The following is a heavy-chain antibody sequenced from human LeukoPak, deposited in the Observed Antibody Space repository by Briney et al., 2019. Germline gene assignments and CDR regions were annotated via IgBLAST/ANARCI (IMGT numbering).Heavy chain of an antibody. Sequence: PGGSLRLSCAASGFTFSSYAMHWVRQAPGKGLEYVSAISSNGGSTYYANSVKGRFTISRDNSKNTLYLQMGSLRAEDMAVYYCAREEMATIGSAFDIWGQGTMVTVSS. CDR3: AREEMATIGSAFDI. CDR1: GFTFSSYA. D-gene: IGHD5-24*01. CDR2: ISSNGGST. V-gene: IGHV3-64*01. J-gene: IGHJ3*02.